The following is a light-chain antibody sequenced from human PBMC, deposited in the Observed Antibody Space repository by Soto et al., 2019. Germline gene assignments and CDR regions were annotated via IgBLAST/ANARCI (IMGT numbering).Light chain of an antibody. CDR2: RSD. J-gene: IGLJ1*01. CDR1: SSTFATNY. CDR3: CSNAAKRTYV. V-gene: IGLV1-47*01. Sequence: QSALTQPPSASGTPGQRVSISCSGDSSTFATNYVHWYQQLPGAAPKLLIYRSDQRPSGVPERFSGSKTGTSASLTISGLRPEDEADYYCCSNAAKRTYVFGTGTKLTVL.